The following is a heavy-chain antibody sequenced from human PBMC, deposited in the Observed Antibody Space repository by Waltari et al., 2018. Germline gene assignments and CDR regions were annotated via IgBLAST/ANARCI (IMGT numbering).Heavy chain of an antibody. CDR3: VVGSSFDY. J-gene: IGHJ4*02. D-gene: IGHD3-10*01. CDR1: GYSFTTTW. V-gene: IGHV5-51*01. CDR2: IYPGDADT. Sequence: EVQVVQSGAEVKKPGESLKISCEGSGYSFTTTWIGWVRQMPGKGLEWMGIIYPGDADTTYSPSCQGQVTISADKSINTAYLQWSTLKASDTAMYYCVVGSSFDYWGQGTLVTVSS.